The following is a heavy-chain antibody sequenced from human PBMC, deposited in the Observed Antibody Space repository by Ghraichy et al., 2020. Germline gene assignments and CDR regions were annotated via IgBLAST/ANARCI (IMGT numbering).Heavy chain of an antibody. J-gene: IGHJ4*02. V-gene: IGHV3-48*02. CDR1: GFIFSNDP. CDR3: VRDTYWAFDS. CDR2: IRSNSEGQ. Sequence: LSLTCVASGFIFSNDPMNWVRQAPGKGLEWLSNIRSNSEGQYYADSVKGRFTISRDNAKNSLYLQMNSLRDEDTAVYYCVRDTYWAFDSWGQGALVTVSS. D-gene: IGHD2-8*02.